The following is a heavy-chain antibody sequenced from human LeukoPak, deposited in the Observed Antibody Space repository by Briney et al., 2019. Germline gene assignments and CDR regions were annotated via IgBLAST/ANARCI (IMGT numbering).Heavy chain of an antibody. D-gene: IGHD2-2*01. CDR3: ARSLVVVPAASSEHDAFDM. Sequence: SVKVSCKASGGTFSSYAISWVRQAPGQGLEWMGGIIPIFGTANYAQKFQGRVTITADESTSTAYMELSSLRSEDTAVYYCARSLVVVPAASSEHDAFDMWGQGTMVTVSS. V-gene: IGHV1-69*13. CDR2: IIPIFGTA. J-gene: IGHJ3*02. CDR1: GGTFSSYA.